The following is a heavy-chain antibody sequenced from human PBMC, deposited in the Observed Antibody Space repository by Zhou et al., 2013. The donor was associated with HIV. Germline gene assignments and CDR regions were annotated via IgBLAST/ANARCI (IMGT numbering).Heavy chain of an antibody. V-gene: IGHV1-2*02. CDR3: ARGKGDYGSSSWYYGMDV. CDR2: INPNNGGT. D-gene: IGHD6-6*01. Sequence: QVQLVQSGAEVKKPGASVKVSCKASGYTFTGYYMHWVRQAPGQGLEWMGWINPNNGGTNHAQNFQGRVTMTGDTSINTAYMEVTRLRYDDTAVYYCARGKGDYGSSSWYYGMDVWGPRDHGHRLL. CDR1: GYTFTGYY. J-gene: IGHJ6*01.